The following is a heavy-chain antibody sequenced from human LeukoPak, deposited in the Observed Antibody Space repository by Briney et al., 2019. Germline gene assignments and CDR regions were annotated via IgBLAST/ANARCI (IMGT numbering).Heavy chain of an antibody. D-gene: IGHD2-21*01. V-gene: IGHV4-39*01. CDR1: GGSISSSSYY. Sequence: SETLSLTCTVSGGSISSSSYYWGWIRQPPGKGLEWIGSIYYSGSTYYNPSLKSRVTISVDTSKNQFSLKLSSVTAADTAVYYCARQFLPYNWFDPWGQGTLVTVSS. J-gene: IGHJ5*02. CDR2: IYYSGST. CDR3: ARQFLPYNWFDP.